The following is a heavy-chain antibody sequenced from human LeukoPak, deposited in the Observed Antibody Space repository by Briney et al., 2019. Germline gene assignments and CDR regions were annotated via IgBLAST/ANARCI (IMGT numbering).Heavy chain of an antibody. J-gene: IGHJ4*02. Sequence: GGSLRLSCAASGFTFSNAWMTWVRQAPGKGLDWVGLIKSKTDGGTRDYAAPVKGRFTISRDESKNTLYLQLDSLQTEDTAMYYCMTSLGYWGQGTLVTVSS. V-gene: IGHV3-15*01. D-gene: IGHD4-23*01. CDR2: IKSKTDGGTR. CDR3: MTSLGY. CDR1: GFTFSNAW.